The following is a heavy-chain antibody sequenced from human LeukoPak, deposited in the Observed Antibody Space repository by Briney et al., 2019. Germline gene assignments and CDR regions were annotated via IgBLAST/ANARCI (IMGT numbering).Heavy chain of an antibody. CDR1: GFTFSSYG. J-gene: IGHJ4*02. V-gene: IGHV3-30*02. CDR3: AKDSSSGWYYFDY. Sequence: PGGSLRLSCAASGFTFSSYGMHWVRQAPGKGLEWVAFIRYDGSNKYYADSVKGRFTISRDNSKNTLYLQMNSLRAEDTAVYYRAKDSSSGWYYFDYWGQGTLVTVSS. D-gene: IGHD6-19*01. CDR2: IRYDGSNK.